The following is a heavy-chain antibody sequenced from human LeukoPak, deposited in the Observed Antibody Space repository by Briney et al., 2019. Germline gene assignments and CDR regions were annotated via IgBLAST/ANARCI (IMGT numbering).Heavy chain of an antibody. J-gene: IGHJ6*03. CDR2: MNHSGST. CDR3: ARRLGRKFGERFYYYHYMDV. D-gene: IGHD3-10*01. Sequence: SETLSLTCAVYGGSFSGYYWTWIRQPPGKGLEWIGEMNHSGSTNYNPSLKSRVTISVDTSKNQFSLKLSSVTAADTAVYYCARRLGRKFGERFYYYHYMDVWGKGTTVTISS. CDR1: GGSFSGYY. V-gene: IGHV4-34*01.